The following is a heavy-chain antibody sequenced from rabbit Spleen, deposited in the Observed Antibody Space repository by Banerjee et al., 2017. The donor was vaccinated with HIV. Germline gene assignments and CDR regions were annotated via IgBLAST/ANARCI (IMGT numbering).Heavy chain of an antibody. D-gene: IGHD4-1*01. CDR2: IDVVKSGST. J-gene: IGHJ4*01. V-gene: IGHV1S45*01. Sequence: QEQLEESGGDLVKPGASLTLTCKASGLDLSSNYWICWVRQAPGKGLEWIACIDVVKSGSTDYANWAKGRFTISTMSSTTVTLQMTSLTAADTATYFCARDLAGAIGWNFSLWGQGTLVTVS. CDR1: GLDLSSNYW. CDR3: ARDLAGAIGWNFSL.